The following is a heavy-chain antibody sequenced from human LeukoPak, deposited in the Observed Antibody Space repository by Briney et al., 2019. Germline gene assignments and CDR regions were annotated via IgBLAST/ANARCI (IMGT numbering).Heavy chain of an antibody. D-gene: IGHD3-16*01. CDR1: GGSISSGGYY. CDR3: ASSGPGGVIDP. Sequence: SETLSLTCTVSGGSISSGGYYWSWIRQPPGKGLEWIGYIYHSGSTYYNPSLKSRVTISVDRSKNQFSLKLSSVTAADTAVYYCASSGPGGVIDPWGQGTLVTVSS. J-gene: IGHJ5*02. V-gene: IGHV4-30-2*01. CDR2: IYHSGST.